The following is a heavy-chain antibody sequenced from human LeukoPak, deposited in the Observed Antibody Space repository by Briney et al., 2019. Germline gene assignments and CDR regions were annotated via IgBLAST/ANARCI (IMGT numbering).Heavy chain of an antibody. J-gene: IGHJ6*03. V-gene: IGHV3-21*04. CDR1: GFTFSSYS. D-gene: IGHD3-16*01. CDR3: AKTFAGWGYYYMDV. Sequence: PGGSLRLSCAASGFTFSSYSMNWVRQAPGKGLEWVSSISSSSSYIYYADSVKGRFTISRDNAKNSLYLQMNSLRAEDTAVYYCAKTFAGWGYYYMDVWGKGTTVTVSS. CDR2: ISSSSSYI.